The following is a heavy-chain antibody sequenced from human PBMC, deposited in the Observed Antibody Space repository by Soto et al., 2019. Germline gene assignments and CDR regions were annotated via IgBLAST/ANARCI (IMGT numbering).Heavy chain of an antibody. CDR1: GFTFGTYS. CDR3: ARLYYDYV. Sequence: GGSLRLCCAGPGFTFGTYSMNWVRQAAGKGLEWIAYISYDSDTIQYADSVKGRFTISRDNAKNSLYLQMNSLRDEDTAVYYCARLYYDYVWGQGTTVTVSS. CDR2: ISYDSDTI. V-gene: IGHV3-48*02. D-gene: IGHD3-3*01. J-gene: IGHJ6*02.